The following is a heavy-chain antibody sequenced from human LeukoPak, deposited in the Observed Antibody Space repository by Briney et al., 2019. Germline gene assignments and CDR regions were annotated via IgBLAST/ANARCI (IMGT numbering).Heavy chain of an antibody. Sequence: GGSLRLSCAASGFTFSRYGIHWVRRAPGKGLEWVAFISSDGGNKYYEDSVKGRFTMSRDNSKNTLYLQMNSLRAEDAAVYYCAKSYYDSSGYYSGEYFQHWGRGTLVTVSS. V-gene: IGHV3-30*18. D-gene: IGHD3-22*01. CDR1: GFTFSRYG. CDR2: ISSDGGNK. J-gene: IGHJ1*01. CDR3: AKSYYDSSGYYSGEYFQH.